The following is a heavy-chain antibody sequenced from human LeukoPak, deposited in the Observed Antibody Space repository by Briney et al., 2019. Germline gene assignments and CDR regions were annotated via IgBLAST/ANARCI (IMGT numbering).Heavy chain of an antibody. CDR2: INSDGSST. Sequence: GGSLRLSCAASGFTFSKHWMHWVRQAPGKGLVWVSRINSDGSSTTYTDSVKGRFTISRDNAKNTLYLQMNSLRAEDTAVYYCARRSAAKDAFDIWGQGTKVTVSS. CDR1: GFTFSKHW. CDR3: ARRSAAKDAFDI. D-gene: IGHD6-25*01. V-gene: IGHV3-74*01. J-gene: IGHJ3*02.